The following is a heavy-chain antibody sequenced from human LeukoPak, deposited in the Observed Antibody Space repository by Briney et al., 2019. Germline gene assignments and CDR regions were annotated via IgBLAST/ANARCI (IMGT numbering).Heavy chain of an antibody. CDR1: GYTFTGYY. CDR3: AADCYDLACQDAFDI. Sequence: ASVKVSCKASGYTFTGYYMHWVRQAPGQGLEWMGWINPNSGGTNYAQKFQERVTITRDMSTSTAYMELSSLRSEDTAVYYCAADCYDLACQDAFDIWGQGTMVTVSS. J-gene: IGHJ3*02. D-gene: IGHD2-2*01. V-gene: IGHV1-2*02. CDR2: INPNSGGT.